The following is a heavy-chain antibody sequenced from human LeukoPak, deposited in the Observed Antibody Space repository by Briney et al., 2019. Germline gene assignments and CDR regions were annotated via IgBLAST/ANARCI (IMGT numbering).Heavy chain of an antibody. J-gene: IGHJ5*02. Sequence: GGSPRLSCAASGFTFSSYGMHWVRQAPGKGLEWVSSISSSSSYIYYADSVKGRFTISRDNAKNSLYLQMNSLRAEDTAVYYCARDSSILRGFDPWGQGTLVTVSS. CDR2: ISSSSSYI. D-gene: IGHD2-21*01. CDR3: ARDSSILRGFDP. CDR1: GFTFSSYG. V-gene: IGHV3-21*01.